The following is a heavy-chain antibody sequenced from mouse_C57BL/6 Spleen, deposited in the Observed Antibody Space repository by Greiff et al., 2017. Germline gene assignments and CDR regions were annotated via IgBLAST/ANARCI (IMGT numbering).Heavy chain of an antibody. Sequence: QVQLQQPGAELVKPGASVKLSCKASGYTFTSYWMHWVKQRPGQGLEWIGMIHPNSGSTNYNEKFKSKATLTVDKSSSTAYMQLSSLTSEDSAVYYCAREGTGTPYWYFDVWGTGTTVTVSS. D-gene: IGHD4-1*01. CDR1: GYTFTSYW. CDR2: IHPNSGST. V-gene: IGHV1-64*01. J-gene: IGHJ1*03. CDR3: AREGTGTPYWYFDV.